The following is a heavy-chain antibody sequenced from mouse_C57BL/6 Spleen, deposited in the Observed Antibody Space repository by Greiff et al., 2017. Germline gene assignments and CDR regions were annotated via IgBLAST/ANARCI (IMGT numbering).Heavy chain of an antibody. D-gene: IGHD2-5*01. CDR3: ARTYSNLDYYAMDY. CDR2: ISSGGSYT. V-gene: IGHV5-6*01. Sequence: ATISSGGSYTYYPDSVKGRFTISRDNAKNTLYLQMSSLKSEDTAMYYCARTYSNLDYYAMDYWGQGTSVTVSS. J-gene: IGHJ4*01.